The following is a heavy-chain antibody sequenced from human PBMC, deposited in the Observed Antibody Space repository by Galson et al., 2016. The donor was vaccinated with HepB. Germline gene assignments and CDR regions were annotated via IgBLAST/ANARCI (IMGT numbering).Heavy chain of an antibody. Sequence: SLRLSCAASSFTLSRYRMSWFSPAPGQRLEWVTCLSPSGPCTPSADSVQGRFSISSDNSKTTLYLQMNSLRVEDTALYYCARDQRWLQFGKDAFDLWGQGTFVIVSS. D-gene: IGHD5-24*01. CDR1: SFTLSRYR. J-gene: IGHJ3*01. CDR3: ARDQRWLQFGKDAFDL. CDR2: LSPSGPCT. V-gene: IGHV3-23*01.